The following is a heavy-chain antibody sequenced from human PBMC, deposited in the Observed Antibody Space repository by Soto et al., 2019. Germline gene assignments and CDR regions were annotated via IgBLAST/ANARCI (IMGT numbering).Heavy chain of an antibody. J-gene: IGHJ4*02. CDR2: INHSGST. Sequence: PSETLSLACAVYGGSFSGYYWSWIRQPPGKGLEWIGEINHSGSTNYNPSLKSRVTISVDTSKNQFSLKLSSVTAADTAVYYCARGGSGYCSGGSCYSGGVIDYWGQGTLVTVSS. CDR1: GGSFSGYY. V-gene: IGHV4-34*01. CDR3: ARGGSGYCSGGSCYSGGVIDY. D-gene: IGHD2-15*01.